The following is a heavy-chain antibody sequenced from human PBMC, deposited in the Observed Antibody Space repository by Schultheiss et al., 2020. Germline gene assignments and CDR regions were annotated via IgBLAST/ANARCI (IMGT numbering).Heavy chain of an antibody. CDR2: ISAYNGNT. V-gene: IGHV1-18*01. J-gene: IGHJ3*02. CDR3: ARRTVEAAAGSTPWAFDI. Sequence: ASVKVSCKASGYTFTSYGISWVRQAPGQGLEWMGWISAYNGNTNYAQKFQGRVTMTRDTSISTAYMELSRLRSDDTAVYYCARRTVEAAAGSTPWAFDIWGQGTMVTVSS. CDR1: GYTFTSYG. D-gene: IGHD6-13*01.